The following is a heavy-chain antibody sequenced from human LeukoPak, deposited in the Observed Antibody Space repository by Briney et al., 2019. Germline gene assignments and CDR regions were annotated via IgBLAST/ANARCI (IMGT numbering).Heavy chain of an antibody. J-gene: IGHJ4*02. V-gene: IGHV3-23*01. CDR1: GFTFSNYA. D-gene: IGHD5-12*01. CDR3: AKDRGDYLRVPFDY. CDR2: ISGTGGST. Sequence: TGGSLRLSCAASGFTFSNYARSWVRQAPGKGLEWVSAISGTGGSTYYADSVKGRFTISRDNSKNTLYLQMNSLRAEDTAVYYCAKDRGDYLRVPFDYWVQGTLVTVSS.